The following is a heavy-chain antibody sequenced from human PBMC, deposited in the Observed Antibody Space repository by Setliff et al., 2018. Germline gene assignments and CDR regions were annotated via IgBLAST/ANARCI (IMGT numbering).Heavy chain of an antibody. CDR1: GFTFSNYW. J-gene: IGHJ4*02. Sequence: PGGSLRLSCEASGFTFSNYWMSWVRQTAGKGLEWIGHIKSKTDGGTTDYAAPVKGRFTISRDDSKTTLYLQMNSLRPEDTAVYYCARTCSGSGCYAGLESWGQGTPVTVSS. CDR3: ARTCSGSGCYAGLES. V-gene: IGHV3-15*01. D-gene: IGHD2-15*01. CDR2: IKSKTDGGTT.